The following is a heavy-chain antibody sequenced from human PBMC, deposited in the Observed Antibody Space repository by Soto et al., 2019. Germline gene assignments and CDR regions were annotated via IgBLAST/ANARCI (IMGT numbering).Heavy chain of an antibody. J-gene: IGHJ6*02. CDR2: INYSGRT. Sequence: SETLSLTCSVSSGYISSSDYYWSLIRQPPGKGLEWIGYINYSGRTYYKPSLKSRVSISLDTSKNQFSLRLTSVTAADTAVYFCARFSTLGKDSGVDVWGQGTTVTVSS. CDR3: ARFSTLGKDSGVDV. CDR1: SGYISSSDYY. V-gene: IGHV4-30-4*01. D-gene: IGHD2-2*01.